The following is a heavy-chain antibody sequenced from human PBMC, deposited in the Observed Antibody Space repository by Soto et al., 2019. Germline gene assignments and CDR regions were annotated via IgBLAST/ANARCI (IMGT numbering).Heavy chain of an antibody. D-gene: IGHD2-15*01. Sequence: SETLSLTCTVSGGSISASDYYWSWVRQHPGKGLEWVGSIFYSGTTFDNPSLKSRLTTSVDTSKNQFSLKLSSVTAADTAMYYCVRAQGYCSASTCSYYFDSWGQGTLVTVSS. CDR3: VRAQGYCSASTCSYYFDS. CDR1: GGSISASDYY. CDR2: IFYSGTT. J-gene: IGHJ4*02. V-gene: IGHV4-31*03.